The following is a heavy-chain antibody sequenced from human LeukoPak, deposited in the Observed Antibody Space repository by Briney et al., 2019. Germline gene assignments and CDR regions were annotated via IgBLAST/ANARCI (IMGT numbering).Heavy chain of an antibody. J-gene: IGHJ4*02. D-gene: IGHD2-8*01. CDR1: GFTFRSYA. CDR3: ALGYAMNY. V-gene: IGHV3-23*01. Sequence: GGSLRLSCAASGFTFRSYAMSWVRQAPGKGLEWVSGNSNSGGSGSAYYADSVKGRITIFRDNSKNTLYLQMNSLRVEDTAVYYCALGYAMNYWGQGTLVTVSS. CDR2: NSNSGGSGSA.